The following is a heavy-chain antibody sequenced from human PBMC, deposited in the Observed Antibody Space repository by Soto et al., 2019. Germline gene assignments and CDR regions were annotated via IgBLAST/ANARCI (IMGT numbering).Heavy chain of an antibody. D-gene: IGHD4-17*01. J-gene: IGHJ6*02. CDR3: ARDRTVTTDYYYYGMDV. CDR1: GGSISSYY. Sequence: SQTLSLTCPVSGGSISSYYWSWIRQPPGKGLEWIGYIYYSGSTNYNPSLKSRVTISVDTSKNQFSLKLSSVTAADTAVYYCARDRTVTTDYYYYGMDVRGQGTTVTVSS. V-gene: IGHV4-59*01. CDR2: IYYSGST.